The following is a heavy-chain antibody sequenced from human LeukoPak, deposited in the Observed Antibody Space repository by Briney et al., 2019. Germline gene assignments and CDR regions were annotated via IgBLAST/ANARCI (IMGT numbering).Heavy chain of an antibody. V-gene: IGHV4-59*12. CDR2: IYYSGST. CDR1: GGSISSYY. Sequence: PSETLSLTCTVSGGSISSYYWSWIRQPPGKGLEWIGYIYYSGSTSYNPSLKSRVTISVDTSKNQFSLKLSSVTAADTAVYYCARRSGLNAFDIWGQETMVTVSS. D-gene: IGHD2-15*01. J-gene: IGHJ3*02. CDR3: ARRSGLNAFDI.